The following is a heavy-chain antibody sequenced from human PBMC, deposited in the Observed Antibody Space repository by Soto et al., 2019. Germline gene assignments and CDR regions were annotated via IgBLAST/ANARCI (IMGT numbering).Heavy chain of an antibody. CDR2: INQDGSDK. V-gene: IGHV3-7*01. CDR1: GFTFRNYW. J-gene: IGHJ1*01. Sequence: GGSLRLSCAASGFTFRNYWMSWVRQAPGKGLEWVANINQDGSDKYYVDSVRGRFTISRDNAKNSLFLQMNSLRAEDTAVYYCAKELVVGPAEYFHHWGQGTLVTVSS. CDR3: AKELVVGPAEYFHH. D-gene: IGHD2-8*02.